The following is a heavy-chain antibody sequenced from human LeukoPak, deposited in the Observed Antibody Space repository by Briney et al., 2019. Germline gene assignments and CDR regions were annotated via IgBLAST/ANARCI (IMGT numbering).Heavy chain of an antibody. J-gene: IGHJ4*02. CDR2: IKQDGSEK. D-gene: IGHD1-7*01. CDR3: ARDGITGTTTY. Sequence: GGSLRLSCAASGFTFSNYRMNWVRQAPGKGLEWVANIKQDGSEKYYVDSVKGRFTISRDNAKNSLYLQMNSLRAEDTAVYYCARDGITGTTTYWGQGTLVTVSS. V-gene: IGHV3-7*01. CDR1: GFTFSNYR.